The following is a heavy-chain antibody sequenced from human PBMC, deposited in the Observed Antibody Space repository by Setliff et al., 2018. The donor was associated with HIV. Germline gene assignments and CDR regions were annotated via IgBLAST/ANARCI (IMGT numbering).Heavy chain of an antibody. D-gene: IGHD3-3*01. CDR3: ARAADYDFWSGYSSGWFDP. CDR1: GYTFTSYA. CDR2: INAGNGNT. V-gene: IGHV1-3*01. Sequence: ASVKVSCKASGYTFTSYAMHWVRQAPGQRLEWMGWINAGNGNTKYSQRFQGRVTITRDTSASTAYMELSSLRSEDTAVYYRARAADYDFWSGYSSGWFDPWGQGTLVTVSS. J-gene: IGHJ5*02.